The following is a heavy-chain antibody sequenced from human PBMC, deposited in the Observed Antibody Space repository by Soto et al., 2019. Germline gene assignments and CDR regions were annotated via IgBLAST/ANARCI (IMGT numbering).Heavy chain of an antibody. CDR1: CYSFSSLG. J-gene: IGHJ6*02. V-gene: IGHV1-18*01. CDR2: ISPYKGNT. D-gene: IGHD2-2*02. Sequence: ASGKVSYKGSCYSFSSLGISWVRQAPGQGLEWMGWISPYKGNTHYAQGLQGRVTMTRDTSTSTVYMELSSLRSEDTAVYYCATAGYCSSTSCYTFYYYYGMDVWGQGTTVTVSS. CDR3: ATAGYCSSTSCYTFYYYYGMDV.